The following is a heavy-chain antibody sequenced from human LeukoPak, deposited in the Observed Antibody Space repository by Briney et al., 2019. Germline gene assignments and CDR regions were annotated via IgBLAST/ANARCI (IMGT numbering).Heavy chain of an antibody. Sequence: GGSLRLSCAASGFTFSTYSMNWVRQAPGKGLEWVSSISTSSSYIYYADSVKGRFTISRGNAKNSLYLQMNSLRAEDTAVYYCARDGSAIAAAGTVDYWGQGTLFTVSS. J-gene: IGHJ4*02. CDR3: ARDGSAIAAAGTVDY. V-gene: IGHV3-21*01. CDR2: ISTSSSYI. D-gene: IGHD6-13*01. CDR1: GFTFSTYS.